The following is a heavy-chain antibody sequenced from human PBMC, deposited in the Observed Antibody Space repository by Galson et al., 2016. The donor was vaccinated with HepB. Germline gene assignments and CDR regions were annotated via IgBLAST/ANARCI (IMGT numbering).Heavy chain of an antibody. J-gene: IGHJ4*02. CDR1: GFTFSSYS. D-gene: IGHD3-22*01. CDR3: ARDASSTGYFGGTTDDY. Sequence: SLRLSCAASGFTFSSYSMNWVRQAPGKGPEWVSSISSGSSYIFYADSVKGRFTISRDNAKNSLYLQMNSLRAEDTAVYYCARDASSTGYFGGTTDDYWGQGTLVTVSS. CDR2: ISSGSSYI. V-gene: IGHV3-21*01.